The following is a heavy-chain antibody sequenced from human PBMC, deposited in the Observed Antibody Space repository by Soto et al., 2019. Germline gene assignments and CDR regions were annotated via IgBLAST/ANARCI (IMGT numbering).Heavy chain of an antibody. CDR2: IIPIFGTA. CDR3: ARERVGIIITFGSPRGDYYGMDV. V-gene: IGHV1-69*13. CDR1: GGTFSSYA. J-gene: IGHJ6*02. D-gene: IGHD3-16*01. Sequence: SVKVSCKASGGTFSSYAISWVRQAPGQGLEWMGGIIPIFGTANYAQKFQGRVTITADESTSTAYMELSSLRSEDTAVYYYARERVGIIITFGSPRGDYYGMDVWGQGTTVTVSS.